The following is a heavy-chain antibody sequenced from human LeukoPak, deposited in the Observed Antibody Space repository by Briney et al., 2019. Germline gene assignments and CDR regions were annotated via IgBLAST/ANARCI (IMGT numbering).Heavy chain of an antibody. CDR3: ARSSYYYGAGDFMDV. V-gene: IGHV3-21*01. CDR1: GFTFSSYS. D-gene: IGHD3-10*01. Sequence: GGSLRLSCAASGFTFSSYSMNWVRQAPGKGLEWVSSISSSSSYIYYADSVKGRFTISRDNAKNSLYLQMNSLRAEDTAVYYCARSSYYYGAGDFMDVWGKGTTVTVSS. CDR2: ISSSSSYI. J-gene: IGHJ6*03.